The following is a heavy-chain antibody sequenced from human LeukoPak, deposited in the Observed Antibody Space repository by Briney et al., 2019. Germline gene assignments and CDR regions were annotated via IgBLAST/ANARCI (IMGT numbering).Heavy chain of an antibody. J-gene: IGHJ3*02. V-gene: IGHV1-8*01. D-gene: IGHD6-13*01. CDR1: GYTFTSYD. Sequence: ASVKVSCKASGYTFTSYDINWVRQATGQGLEWMGWMSPNSGNTGYAQKFQGRVTMTRNTSISTAYMELSSLRSGDTGVYDCARVAAAAYDAFDNWGQGTMVTVSS. CDR2: MSPNSGNT. CDR3: ARVAAAAYDAFDN.